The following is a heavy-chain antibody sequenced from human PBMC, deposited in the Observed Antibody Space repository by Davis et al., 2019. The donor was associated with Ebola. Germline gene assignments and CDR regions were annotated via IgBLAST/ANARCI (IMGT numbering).Heavy chain of an antibody. CDR1: GFTFRNYW. CDR2: MKEEGSEI. V-gene: IGHV3-7*03. CDR3: ARDEGSWSGYDC. D-gene: IGHD3-3*01. Sequence: GGSLRLSCAASGFTFRNYWMSWVRQVPGKGLEWVANMKEEGSEIYYLDSVKGRFTISRDNAKNLLFLQMDSLRAADTAVYYCARDEGSWSGYDCWGQGTLVTVAS. J-gene: IGHJ4*02.